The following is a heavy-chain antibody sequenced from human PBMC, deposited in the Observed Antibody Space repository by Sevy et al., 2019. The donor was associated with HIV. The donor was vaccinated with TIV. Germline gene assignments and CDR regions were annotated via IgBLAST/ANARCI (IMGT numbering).Heavy chain of an antibody. CDR2: ISGSGSFT. CDR1: GFTFSDYY. D-gene: IGHD3-22*01. Sequence: GGSLRLSCAASGFTFSDYYMSWIRQAPGKGLEWVSSISGSGSFTYYADSVKGHFTISRDNSKNTLYLQMTSLRAEDTAVYYCAKEGQGEYYDSSGSFDYWGQGTLVTVSS. J-gene: IGHJ4*02. V-gene: IGHV3-23*01. CDR3: AKEGQGEYYDSSGSFDY.